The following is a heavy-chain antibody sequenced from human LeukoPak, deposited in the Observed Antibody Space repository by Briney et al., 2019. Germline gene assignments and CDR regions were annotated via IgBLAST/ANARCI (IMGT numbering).Heavy chain of an antibody. J-gene: IGHJ4*02. Sequence: GASVKVSCKASGYTFTSYYMHWVRQAPGQGLEWMGIINPSGGSTSYAQKFQGRVTMTRDTSTSTVYMELSSLRSEDTAVYYCARDKPLDGVPGGDWGKFDYWGQGTLVTVSS. CDR2: INPSGGST. CDR1: GYTFTSYY. CDR3: ARDKPLDGVPGGDWGKFDY. D-gene: IGHD2-21*02. V-gene: IGHV1-46*01.